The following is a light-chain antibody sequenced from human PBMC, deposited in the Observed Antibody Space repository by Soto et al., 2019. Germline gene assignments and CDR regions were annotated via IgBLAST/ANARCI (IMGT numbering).Light chain of an antibody. CDR2: GAS. V-gene: IGKV3-20*01. J-gene: IGKJ4*01. CDR3: QQSALSPLT. CDR1: ESFSRSY. Sequence: EIVLTQSPGTLSLSPGERATLSCRASESFSRSYLAWYQQRPGQAPRLLIYGASSRATGMPARCTGSGSVTDFTLTISRLESEDFAVYYCQQSALSPLTFGGATKVEI.